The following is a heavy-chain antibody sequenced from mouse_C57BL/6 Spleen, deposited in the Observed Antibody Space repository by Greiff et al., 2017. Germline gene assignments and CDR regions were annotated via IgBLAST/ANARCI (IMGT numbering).Heavy chain of an antibody. Sequence: VQLQQSGAELVKPGASVKISCKASGYAFSSYWMNWVKQRPGKGLEWIGQIYPGDGDTNYNGKFKGKATLTADKSSSTAYMQLSSLTSEDSAVYFCARGDYYGSSYSWFAYWGQGTLVTVSA. J-gene: IGHJ3*01. CDR2: IYPGDGDT. V-gene: IGHV1-80*01. D-gene: IGHD1-1*01. CDR3: ARGDYYGSSYSWFAY. CDR1: GYAFSSYW.